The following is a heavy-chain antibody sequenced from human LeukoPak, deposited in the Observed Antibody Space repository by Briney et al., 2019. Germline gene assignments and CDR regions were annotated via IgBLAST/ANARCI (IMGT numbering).Heavy chain of an antibody. J-gene: IGHJ5*02. Sequence: ASVKVSCKASGYTFNSHGITWVRQAPGQGLEWMGWISAYNGNTNYAQKLQGRVTMTTDTSTSTAYMELRSLRSDDTAVYYCARGHQHNWFDPWGQGTLVTVSS. CDR1: GYTFNSHG. CDR2: ISAYNGNT. V-gene: IGHV1-18*01. CDR3: ARGHQHNWFDP.